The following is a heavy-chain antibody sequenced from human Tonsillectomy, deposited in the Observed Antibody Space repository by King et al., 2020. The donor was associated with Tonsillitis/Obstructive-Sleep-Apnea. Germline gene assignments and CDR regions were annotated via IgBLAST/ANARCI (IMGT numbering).Heavy chain of an antibody. Sequence: VQLVESGGGLVQPGRSLRLSCAASGFTFDDYAMYWVRQAPGKGLEWVSGISWNSDSTVYADSVKGRFTISRDNAKNFLYLQMNSLRAEDTALYYCAKDLIIAVSGAPGDAFDIWGQGTMVTVSS. J-gene: IGHJ3*02. D-gene: IGHD6-13*01. CDR2: ISWNSDST. V-gene: IGHV3-9*01. CDR3: AKDLIIAVSGAPGDAFDI. CDR1: GFTFDDYA.